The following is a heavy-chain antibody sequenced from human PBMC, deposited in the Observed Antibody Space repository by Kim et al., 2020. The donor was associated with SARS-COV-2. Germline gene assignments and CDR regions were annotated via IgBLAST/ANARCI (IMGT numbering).Heavy chain of an antibody. CDR1: GGSFSGYY. CDR2: INHSGST. CDR3: ARGQTVTTYVAFDI. Sequence: SETLSLTCAVYGGSFSGYYWSWIRQPPGKGLEWIGEINHSGSTNYNPSLKSRVTISVDTSKNQFSLKLSSVTAADTAVYYCARGQTVTTYVAFDIWGQGTMVPVSS. J-gene: IGHJ3*02. V-gene: IGHV4-34*01. D-gene: IGHD4-17*01.